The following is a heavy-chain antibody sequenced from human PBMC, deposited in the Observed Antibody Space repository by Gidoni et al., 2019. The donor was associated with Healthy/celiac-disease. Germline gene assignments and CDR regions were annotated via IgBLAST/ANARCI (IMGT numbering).Heavy chain of an antibody. J-gene: IGHJ4*02. CDR2: IITIFGTA. D-gene: IGHD4-4*01. CDR1: GGTFSSYA. CDR3: ARRCRRDGYSSFDY. V-gene: IGHV1-69*01. Sequence: EVKKPGSSVKVSCKASGGTFSSYAIIWVRQAPGQGLEWMGGIITIFGTANYAQKFQCRVTITADESTSTAYMELSSLRSEDTAVYYCARRCRRDGYSSFDYWGQGTLVTVSS.